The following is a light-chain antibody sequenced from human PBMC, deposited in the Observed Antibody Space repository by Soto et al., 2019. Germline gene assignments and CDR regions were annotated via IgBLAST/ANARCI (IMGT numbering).Light chain of an antibody. V-gene: IGLV2-23*02. Sequence: QSALTQPASVSGSPGQSITISCTGTSSDVGHYNLVSWYQQLPGKAPKLIIYKVNERPSGISDRFSGSKSSNTASLTISGLQDEDEAYYYCCSYVGSSILMFGGGTKLTVL. J-gene: IGLJ3*02. CDR1: SSDVGHYNL. CDR3: CSYVGSSILM. CDR2: KVN.